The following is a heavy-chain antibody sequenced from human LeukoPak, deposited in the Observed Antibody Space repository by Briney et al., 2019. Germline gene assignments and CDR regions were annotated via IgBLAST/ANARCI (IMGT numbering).Heavy chain of an antibody. Sequence: SETLSLTCTVSGGSISSYCWRWIRQPPGKGLEWIGYIYYSGSTNYNPSLKSRVTISVDTSKNQVSLKLSSATAADTAVYYCAREGLSLYYFDYWGQGALVTVSS. CDR3: AREGLSLYYFDY. CDR2: IYYSGST. CDR1: GGSISSYC. V-gene: IGHV4-59*01. J-gene: IGHJ4*02.